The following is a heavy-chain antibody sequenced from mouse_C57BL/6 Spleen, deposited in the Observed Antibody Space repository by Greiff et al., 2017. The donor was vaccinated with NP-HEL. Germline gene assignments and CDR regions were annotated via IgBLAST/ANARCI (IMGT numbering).Heavy chain of an antibody. Sequence: VQLPQSGAELVKPGASVQLSCKASGYTFTSYWMHWVKQRPGQGLEWIGMIHPNSGSTNYNEKFKSKATLTVDKSSSTAYMQLSSLTSEDSAVYYCARTLPYYSNYEDYWGQGTTLTVSS. J-gene: IGHJ2*01. V-gene: IGHV1-64*01. CDR1: GYTFTSYW. CDR3: ARTLPYYSNYEDY. CDR2: IHPNSGST. D-gene: IGHD2-5*01.